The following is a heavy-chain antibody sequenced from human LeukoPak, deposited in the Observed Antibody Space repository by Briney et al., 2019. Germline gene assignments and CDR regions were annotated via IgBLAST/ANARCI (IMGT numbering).Heavy chain of an antibody. Sequence: PGGSLRLSCAASGFTVSSNYMSWVRQAPGKGLEWVSAISGSGGSTYYADSVKGRFTISRDNSKNTLYLQMNSLRAEDTAVYYCAKDRARYCSSTSCLGFDYWGQGTLVTVSS. J-gene: IGHJ4*02. CDR3: AKDRARYCSSTSCLGFDY. CDR2: ISGSGGST. CDR1: GFTVSSNY. V-gene: IGHV3-23*01. D-gene: IGHD2-2*01.